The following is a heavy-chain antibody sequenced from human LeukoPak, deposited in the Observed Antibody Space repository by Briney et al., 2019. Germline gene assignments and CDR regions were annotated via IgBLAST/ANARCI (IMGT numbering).Heavy chain of an antibody. D-gene: IGHD2-2*01. CDR2: INHSGST. J-gene: IGHJ4*02. CDR3: ARGPVPAAKD. V-gene: IGHV4-34*01. Sequence: SETLSLTCAVYGGSFSGYYWSLIRQPPGKGLEWIGEINHSGSTNYNPSLKSRVTISVDTSKNQFSLKLSSVTAADTAVYYCARGPVPAAKDWGQGTLVTVSS. CDR1: GGSFSGYY.